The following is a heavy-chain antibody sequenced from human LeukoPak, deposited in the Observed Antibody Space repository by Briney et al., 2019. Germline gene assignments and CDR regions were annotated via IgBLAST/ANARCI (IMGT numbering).Heavy chain of an antibody. CDR1: GFTFSTYG. V-gene: IGHV3-30*19. D-gene: IGHD5-18*01. CDR3: ARGQKRGYSALIDY. CDR2: ISYDGSNK. Sequence: GGSLRLSCAASGFTFSTYGMHWVRQAPGKGLEWVAVISYDGSNKYYADSVKGRFTISRDNSKNTLYLQMNSLRAEDTAVYYWARGQKRGYSALIDYWGQGTLVTVSS. J-gene: IGHJ4*02.